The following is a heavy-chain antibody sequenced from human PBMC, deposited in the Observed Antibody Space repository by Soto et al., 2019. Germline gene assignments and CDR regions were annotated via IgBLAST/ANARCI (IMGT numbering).Heavy chain of an antibody. CDR1: GGTFSSYA. D-gene: IGHD3-3*01. J-gene: IGHJ6*02. CDR2: IIPIFGTA. Sequence: SVKVSCKASGGTFSSYAISWVRQAPGQGLEWMGGIIPIFGTANYAQKFQGRVTITADKSTSTAYMELSSLRSEDTAVYYCARDYDFWSGPPVGYYGMDVWGQGPTVTVSS. V-gene: IGHV1-69*06. CDR3: ARDYDFWSGPPVGYYGMDV.